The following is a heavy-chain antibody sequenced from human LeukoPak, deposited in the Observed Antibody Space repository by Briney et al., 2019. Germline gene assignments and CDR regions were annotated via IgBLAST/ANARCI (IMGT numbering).Heavy chain of an antibody. V-gene: IGHV1-69*06. Sequence: SVKVSCKASGGTFSSYAISWVRQAPGQGLEWMGGIIPIFGTANYAQKFQGRVTIIADKSTSTAYMELSSLRSEDTAVYYCAVYYYGSGTPPFDPWGQGTLVTVSS. D-gene: IGHD3-10*01. J-gene: IGHJ5*02. CDR1: GGTFSSYA. CDR3: AVYYYGSGTPPFDP. CDR2: IIPIFGTA.